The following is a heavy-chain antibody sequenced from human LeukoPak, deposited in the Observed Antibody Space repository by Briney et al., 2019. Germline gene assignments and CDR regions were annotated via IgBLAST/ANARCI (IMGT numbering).Heavy chain of an antibody. CDR1: GFTFSSYG. V-gene: IGHV3-30*18. Sequence: TGGSLRLSCAASGFTFSSYGMHWVRQAPGKGLEWVAVISYGGSNKYYADSVKGRFTISRDNSKNTLYLQMNSLRAEDTAVYYCAKGEYFDYWGQGTLVTVSS. CDR2: ISYGGSNK. CDR3: AKGEYFDY. J-gene: IGHJ4*02.